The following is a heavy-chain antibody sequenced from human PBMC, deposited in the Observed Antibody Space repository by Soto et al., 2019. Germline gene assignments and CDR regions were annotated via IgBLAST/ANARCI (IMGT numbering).Heavy chain of an antibody. V-gene: IGHV2-5*02. D-gene: IGHD2-21*02. CDR3: IHGRCGGVCLRSYASHYYYRLDV. J-gene: IGHJ6*02. CDR1: GFSLYTGGLG. CDR2: IYWDADK. Sequence: QITLKESGPTLVKPTQTLTLTCSVSGFSLYTGGLGVGWIRQPPGKALEWLALIYWDADKRYSPSLRNRLSITKDTSSNLSVFTLTTMDPVDTAPYYCIHGRCGGVCLRSYASHYYYRLDVWGQRNTGVVSS.